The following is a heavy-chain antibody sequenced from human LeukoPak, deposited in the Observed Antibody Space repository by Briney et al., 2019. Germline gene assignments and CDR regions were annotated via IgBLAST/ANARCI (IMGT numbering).Heavy chain of an antibody. CDR2: INPNSGGT. V-gene: IGHV1-2*02. J-gene: IGHJ4*02. CDR3: ARDFFGGVAELDY. CDR1: GYTFTGYY. D-gene: IGHD3-16*01. Sequence: GASVKVSCKASGYTFTGYYMHWVRQAPGQGLEWMGWINPNSGGTNYAQKFQGRVTMTRDTSISTAYMELSRLRSDDTAVYYCARDFFGGVAELDYWGQGTLVTVSS.